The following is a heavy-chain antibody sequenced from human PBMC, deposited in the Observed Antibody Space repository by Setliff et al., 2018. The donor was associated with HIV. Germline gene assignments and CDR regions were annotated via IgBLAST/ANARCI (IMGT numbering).Heavy chain of an antibody. CDR2: IYTSGST. Sequence: SETLSLTCTISGGSFGVYRWSWIRQSAGRGLEWIGRIYTSGSTNYNPSLKSRVTISVDTSKNQFSLKVRYVTAADTAIYYCAREIWGQVAHVPYGMDVWGQGTTVTVSS. D-gene: IGHD5-12*01. J-gene: IGHJ6*02. CDR1: GGSFGVYR. CDR3: AREIWGQVAHVPYGMDV. V-gene: IGHV4-4*07.